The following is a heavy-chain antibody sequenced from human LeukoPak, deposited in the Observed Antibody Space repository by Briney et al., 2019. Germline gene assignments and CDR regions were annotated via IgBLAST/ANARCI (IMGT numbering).Heavy chain of an antibody. J-gene: IGHJ3*02. D-gene: IGHD1-1*01. Sequence: SETLSLTCAVSGYSISSGYYWGWIRQPPGKGLEWIGSIYHSGSTYYNPSLKSRVTISVDTSKNQFSLKLSSVTAADTAVYYCADGSGDIWGQGTMVTVSS. CDR3: ADGSGDI. V-gene: IGHV4-38-2*01. CDR2: IYHSGST. CDR1: GYSISSGYY.